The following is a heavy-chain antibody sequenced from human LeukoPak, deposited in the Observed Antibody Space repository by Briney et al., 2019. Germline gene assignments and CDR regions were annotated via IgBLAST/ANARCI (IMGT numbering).Heavy chain of an antibody. CDR2: IGPAGDT. CDR3: ARDTMVRGIITLFDY. J-gene: IGHJ4*02. D-gene: IGHD3-10*01. CDR1: GFTFSSYD. V-gene: IGHV3-13*01. Sequence: AGGSLRLSCAASGFTFSSYDMHWVRQATGKGLEWVSDIGPAGDTYYPGSVKGRFTISRENAKNTLYLQMNSLRAGETAVYYCARDTMVRGIITLFDYWGQGTLVTVSS.